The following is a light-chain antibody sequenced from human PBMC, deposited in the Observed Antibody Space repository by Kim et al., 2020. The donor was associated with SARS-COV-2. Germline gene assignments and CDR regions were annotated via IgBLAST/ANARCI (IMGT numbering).Light chain of an antibody. CDR3: QKYNSAPWT. V-gene: IGKV1-27*01. CDR1: QDIKNY. CDR2: AAS. Sequence: AAVGDGVTITCGASQDIKNYLAWYRQKTGKVPEVLIYAASILQSGVPSRISGSGSGTDFTLTINSLQPEDVATYYCQKYNSAPWTFGQGTKVDIK. J-gene: IGKJ1*01.